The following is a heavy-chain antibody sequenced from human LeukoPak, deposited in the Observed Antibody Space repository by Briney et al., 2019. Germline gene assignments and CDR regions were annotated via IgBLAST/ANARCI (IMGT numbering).Heavy chain of an antibody. J-gene: IGHJ4*02. CDR2: IYPGDSDT. CDR3: ARGYCSTTICYFSFDY. V-gene: IGHV5-51*01. D-gene: IGHD2-2*01. CDR1: GYSFTSYW. Sequence: GEALKISCKGSGYSFTSYWIGWVRQMPGKGLEWLGIIYPGDSDTRYSPSFQGQVTTSANKSISTAYLQWSSLKASDTAMYYCARGYCSTTICYFSFDYWGQGTLVTVSS.